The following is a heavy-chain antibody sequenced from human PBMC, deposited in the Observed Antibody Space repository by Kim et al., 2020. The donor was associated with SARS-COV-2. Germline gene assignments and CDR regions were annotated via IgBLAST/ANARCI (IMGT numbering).Heavy chain of an antibody. V-gene: IGHV3-9*01. J-gene: IGHJ6*03. CDR2: ISWNSGSI. D-gene: IGHD3-10*01. Sequence: GGSLRLSCAASGFTFGDYAMHWVRQAPGKGLEWVSGISWNSGSIGYVDSVKGRFTISRDNAKNSLYLQMNSLRAEDTALYYCAKSLSGSSNYYYYMDVWGKGTTVTVSS. CDR1: GFTFGDYA. CDR3: AKSLSGSSNYYYYMDV.